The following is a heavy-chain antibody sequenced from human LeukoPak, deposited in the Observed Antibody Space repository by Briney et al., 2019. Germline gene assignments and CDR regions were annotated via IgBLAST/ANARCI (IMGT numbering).Heavy chain of an antibody. Sequence: GGSLRLSCAASEFTFSHYGMNWVRQAPGKGLEWGSGVTPNSHSAYYAESVKGRFTISRDNSENMVYLQMNSLRVEDTAIYYCARDEGWIQLFFRGQGTLVTVSS. V-gene: IGHV3-23*01. CDR2: VTPNSHSA. CDR3: ARDEGWIQLFF. J-gene: IGHJ4*02. D-gene: IGHD5-12*01. CDR1: EFTFSHYG.